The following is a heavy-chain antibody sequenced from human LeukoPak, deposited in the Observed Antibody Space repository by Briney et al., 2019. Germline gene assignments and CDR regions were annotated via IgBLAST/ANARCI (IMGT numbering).Heavy chain of an antibody. CDR1: GGTFSSYA. J-gene: IGHJ5*02. CDR2: IIPIFGTA. CDR3: ARRNMYSSSSGWFDP. D-gene: IGHD6-6*01. Sequence: SVKVSCKASGGTFSSYAISWVRQAPGQGLEWMGGIIPIFGTANYAQKFQGRVTITTDESPSTAYVELSGLRSEDTDVYYCARRNMYSSSSGWFDPWGQGTLVTVSS. V-gene: IGHV1-69*05.